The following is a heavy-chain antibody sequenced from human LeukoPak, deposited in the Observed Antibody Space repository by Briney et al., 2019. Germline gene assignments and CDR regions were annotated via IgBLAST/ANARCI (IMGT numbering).Heavy chain of an antibody. CDR3: AREYDFWSGYYTH. CDR2: INAGNGNT. J-gene: IGHJ4*02. D-gene: IGHD3-3*01. V-gene: IGHV1-3*01. Sequence: ASVKVSCKASGYTFTSYAMHWVRQAPEQRLEWMGWINAGNGNTKYSQKFQGRVTITRDTSASTAYMELSSLRSEDTAVYYCAREYDFWSGYYTHWGQGTLVTVSS. CDR1: GYTFTSYA.